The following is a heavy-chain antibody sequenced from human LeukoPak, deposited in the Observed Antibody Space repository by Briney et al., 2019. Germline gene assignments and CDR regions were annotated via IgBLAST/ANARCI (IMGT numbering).Heavy chain of an antibody. D-gene: IGHD6-13*01. CDR3: IREAAAGRAFDY. CDR2: TYYRSKWYN. V-gene: IGHV6-1*01. CDR1: GDSVSSNSAT. Sequence: SQTLSLTCAISGDSVSSNSATWNWIRQSPARGLEWLGRTYYRSKWYNDYAVSAKSRITINPDTSKNQFSLQLNSVTPEDTAVYYCIREAAAGRAFDYWGQGTQVTVSS. J-gene: IGHJ4*02.